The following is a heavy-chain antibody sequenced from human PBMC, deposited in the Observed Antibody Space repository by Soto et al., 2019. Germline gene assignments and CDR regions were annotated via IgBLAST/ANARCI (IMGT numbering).Heavy chain of an antibody. CDR3: AKRMMTSIRVPGNFFDL. J-gene: IGHJ4*01. D-gene: IGHD1-20*01. V-gene: IGHV3-23*01. CDR1: GFTFKSYA. CDR2: IGNGST. Sequence: GESLKISCAASGFTFKSYAMTWVRQAPEKGLEWVSSIGNGSTYYADSVKGRFTISRDDSKDTLYLQMNSLKVEDSALYYCAKRMMTSIRVPGNFFDLWGRGTLVTVS.